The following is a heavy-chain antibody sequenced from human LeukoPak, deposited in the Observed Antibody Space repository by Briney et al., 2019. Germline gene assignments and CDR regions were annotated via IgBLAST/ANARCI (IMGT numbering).Heavy chain of an antibody. J-gene: IGHJ4*02. D-gene: IGHD2-15*01. CDR1: GFTFSSYE. V-gene: IGHV3-48*03. CDR3: ARVFQSIALDY. CDR2: ISSSGSTI. Sequence: PGGSLRLSCAASGFTFSSYEMNWVRQAPGKWLEWVSYISSSGSTIYYADSVKGRFTTSRDNAKNSLYLQMNNLRAEDTAVYYCARVFQSIALDYWGQGTLVTVSS.